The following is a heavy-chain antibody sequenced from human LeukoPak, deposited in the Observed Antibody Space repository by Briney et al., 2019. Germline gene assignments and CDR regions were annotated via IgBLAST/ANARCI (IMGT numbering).Heavy chain of an antibody. CDR2: ISSSSSTI. Sequence: PGGSLRLSCAASGFTFSSYSMNWVRQAPGKGLEWVSYISSSSSTIYYADSVKGRFTISRDNAKNSLYLQMNSLRAEDTAVYYCARAGFLEWLLSGGFDYWGQGTLVIVSS. V-gene: IGHV3-48*01. CDR1: GFTFSSYS. D-gene: IGHD3-3*01. CDR3: ARAGFLEWLLSGGFDY. J-gene: IGHJ4*02.